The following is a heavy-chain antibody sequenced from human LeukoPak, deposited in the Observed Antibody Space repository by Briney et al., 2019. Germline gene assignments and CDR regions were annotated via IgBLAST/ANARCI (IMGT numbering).Heavy chain of an antibody. CDR3: AKGELVVAGTFFDW. CDR2: ISGSGGST. J-gene: IGHJ4*02. Sequence: PGGSQGLSCAASGFTFSSYAMSWVRQAPGKGLEWVSAISGSGGSTYYADSVKGWFTISRDNSKNTLYLQMNSLRAEDTAVYYCAKGELVVAGTFFDWWGQGTLVTVSS. CDR1: GFTFSSYA. D-gene: IGHD6-19*01. V-gene: IGHV3-23*01.